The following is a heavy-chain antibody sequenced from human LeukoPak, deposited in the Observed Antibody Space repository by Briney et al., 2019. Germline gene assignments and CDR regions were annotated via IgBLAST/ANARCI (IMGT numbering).Heavy chain of an antibody. D-gene: IGHD3-10*01. V-gene: IGHV4-39*07. CDR1: GFTFSNYS. J-gene: IGHJ4*02. Sequence: GSLRLSCAASGFTFSNYSMNWVRQPPGKGLEWIGSIYYSGSTYYNPSLKSRVTISVDTSKNQFSLKLSSVTAADTAVYYCARDRNYYGSGSYRYFDYWGQGTLVTVSS. CDR3: ARDRNYYGSGSYRYFDY. CDR2: IYYSGST.